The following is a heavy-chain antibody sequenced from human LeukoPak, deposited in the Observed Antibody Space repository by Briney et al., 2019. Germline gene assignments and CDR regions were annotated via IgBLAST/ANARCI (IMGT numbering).Heavy chain of an antibody. CDR1: GGSISTSNYY. Sequence: PSETLSLTCTVSGGSISTSNYYWGWIRQPPGKGLEWIGSIYYSGSTYYNPSLKSRVTISVDTSKNQFSLKLSSVTAADTAVYYCARGDYSGSYWRYWGQGTLVTVSS. CDR2: IYYSGST. V-gene: IGHV4-39*07. J-gene: IGHJ4*02. CDR3: ARGDYSGSYWRY. D-gene: IGHD1-26*01.